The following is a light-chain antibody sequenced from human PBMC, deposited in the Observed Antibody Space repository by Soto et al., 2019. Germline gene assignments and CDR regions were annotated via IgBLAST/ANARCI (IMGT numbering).Light chain of an antibody. Sequence: ALTQAASVSGSPGQSITISCTGTSVDVDAFDYVSWYQQHPGKASKLMIFEVSDRPSGVSDRFSGSKSGSTASLTISGLQAEEEADYFCTSFTSSSTQVFGTGTKVTVL. CDR2: EVS. V-gene: IGLV2-14*01. CDR3: TSFTSSSTQV. J-gene: IGLJ1*01. CDR1: SVDVDAFDY.